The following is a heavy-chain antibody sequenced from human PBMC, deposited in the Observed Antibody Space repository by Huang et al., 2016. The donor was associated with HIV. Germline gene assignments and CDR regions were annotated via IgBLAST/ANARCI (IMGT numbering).Heavy chain of an antibody. CDR1: GFTFDDFA. D-gene: IGHD3-10*01. V-gene: IGHV3-9*01. CDR2: SSGNRGNI. Sequence: EVQLVESGGGLIQPGRFLRLSCAASGFTFDDFAMHWVRQATGGGLECGAGSSGNRGNIGYADSVKGRFTISRDNAKNSLYLQMNRLRTEDSALYYCAKGEHYYGSGIFQNYFYYYGMDVWGQGTTVTVSS. CDR3: AKGEHYYGSGIFQNYFYYYGMDV. J-gene: IGHJ6*02.